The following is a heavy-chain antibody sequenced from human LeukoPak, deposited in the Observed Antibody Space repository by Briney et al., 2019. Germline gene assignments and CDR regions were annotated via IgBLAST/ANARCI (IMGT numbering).Heavy chain of an antibody. CDR2: IYYSGST. CDR3: AGTYYYDSSGYPGAWFDP. CDR1: GGSISSGDYY. D-gene: IGHD3-22*01. Sequence: SETLSLTCTVSGGSISSGDYYWSWIRQPPGRGLEWIGYIYYSGSTYYNPSLKSRVTISVDTSKNQFSLKLSSVTAADTAVCYCAGTYYYDSSGYPGAWFDPWGQGTLVTVSS. V-gene: IGHV4-30-4*01. J-gene: IGHJ5*02.